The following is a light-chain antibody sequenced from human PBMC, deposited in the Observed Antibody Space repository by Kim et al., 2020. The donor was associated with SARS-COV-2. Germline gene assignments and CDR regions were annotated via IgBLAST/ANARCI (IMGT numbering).Light chain of an antibody. CDR2: GAS. J-gene: IGKJ1*01. CDR1: ESVTSNC. Sequence: SPGQRATLSCRASESVTSNCLAGYQQKPAQAPRLLIYGASSRATGIPDRFSGSGSGTDFTLTISRLGPEDFAVYYCQQYGSSPATFGQGTKVDIK. V-gene: IGKV3-20*01. CDR3: QQYGSSPAT.